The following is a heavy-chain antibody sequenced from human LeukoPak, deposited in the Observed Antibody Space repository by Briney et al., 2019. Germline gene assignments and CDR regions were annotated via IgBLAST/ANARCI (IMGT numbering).Heavy chain of an antibody. CDR3: AKSLLRPAY. CDR2: INGSGSRT. CDR1: GFTFNSYS. J-gene: IGHJ4*02. Sequence: GGSLRLSCAASGFTFNSYSMNWVRQAPGKGLEWVSDINGSGSRTYYVDSVKGRFTISRDNSKNTLYLQMNSLRAEDTAVYYCAKSLLRPAYWGQGTLVTVSS. D-gene: IGHD3-3*01. V-gene: IGHV3-23*01.